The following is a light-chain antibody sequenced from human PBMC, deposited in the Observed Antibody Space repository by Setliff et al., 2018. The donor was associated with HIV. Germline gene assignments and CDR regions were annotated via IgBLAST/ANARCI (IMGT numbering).Light chain of an antibody. J-gene: IGLJ1*01. CDR1: SSDVGGYNY. V-gene: IGLV2-14*01. Sequence: QSVLTQPASVSGSPGQSITMSCTGTSSDVGGYNYVSWYQHHPGKAPKLMIYEVTNRPSGVSSRFSGSKSGNTASLTIFGLQAEDGADYYCSSYTNSNSYVFGTGTKVTV. CDR3: SSYTNSNSYV. CDR2: EVT.